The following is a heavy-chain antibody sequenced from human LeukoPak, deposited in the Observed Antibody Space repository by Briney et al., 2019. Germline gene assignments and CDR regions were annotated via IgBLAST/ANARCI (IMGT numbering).Heavy chain of an antibody. CDR1: GYTFTSFG. V-gene: IGHV1-18*01. J-gene: IGHJ4*02. CDR3: ARDPEAGAFDY. D-gene: IGHD6-13*01. Sequence: GASVTVSCKASGYTFTSFGISWVRQAPGQGLEWMGWISVFNGKLLYAQKYQGRVTMTTDTSTSTAYMELRSLRSDDTAVYYCARDPEAGAFDYWGQGTLVTVSS. CDR2: ISVFNGKL.